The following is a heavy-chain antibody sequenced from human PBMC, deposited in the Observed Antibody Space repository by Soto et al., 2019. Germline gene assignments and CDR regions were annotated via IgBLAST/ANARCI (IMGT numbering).Heavy chain of an antibody. J-gene: IGHJ4*02. V-gene: IGHV4-61*01. CDR2: IYYSGST. CDR1: GGSVSSGSYY. Sequence: SETLSLTCTVSGGSVSSGSYYWSWIRQPPGRGLEWIGYIYYSGSTNYNPSLKRRVTISVDTSKNQFSLKLSSVTAADTAVYYCARDEGPYCFDCWGQGTLVTVSS. CDR3: ARDEGPYCFDC.